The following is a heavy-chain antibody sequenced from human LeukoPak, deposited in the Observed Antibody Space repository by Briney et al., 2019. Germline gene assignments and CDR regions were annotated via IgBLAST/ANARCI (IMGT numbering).Heavy chain of an antibody. CDR1: GFTFSSYG. Sequence: GGSLRLSCAASGFTFSSYGMHWVRQAPGKGLEWVAFIRYDGSNKYYADSVKGRFTISRDNAKNSLYLQMNSLRAEDTAVYYCARALDSLYSSGWPSAGYWGQGTLVTVSS. CDR3: ARALDSLYSSGWPSAGY. D-gene: IGHD6-19*01. J-gene: IGHJ4*02. V-gene: IGHV3-30*02. CDR2: IRYDGSNK.